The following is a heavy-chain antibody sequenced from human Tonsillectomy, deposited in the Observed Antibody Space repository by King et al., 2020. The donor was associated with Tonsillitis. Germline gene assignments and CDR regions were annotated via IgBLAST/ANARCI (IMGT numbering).Heavy chain of an antibody. D-gene: IGHD3-16*01. J-gene: IGHJ4*02. CDR1: GFTFSTYN. Sequence: VQLVESGGGVVQPGRSLRLSCAASGFTFSTYNIHWVRQAPGRGLEWVAIISYDGSNTYYSDSVKGRFTISRDNSKKTLYLQMNSLRADDTALYYCATDHYDYIWGSPGYFDYWGQGTLVTVSS. CDR2: ISYDGSNT. V-gene: IGHV3-30*03. CDR3: ATDHYDYIWGSPGYFDY.